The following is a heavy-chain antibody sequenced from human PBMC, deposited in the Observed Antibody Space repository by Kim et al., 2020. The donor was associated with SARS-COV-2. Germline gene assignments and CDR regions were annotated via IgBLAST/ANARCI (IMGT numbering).Heavy chain of an antibody. Sequence: SETLSLTCTVSGGSISSSCYYWGWIRQPPGKGLEWIGSIYYSGSTYYNPSLKSRVTISVDPSNNQFSLKLSSVTAADTAVYYCARHVTVHIHIVVVIATTFDSWGPGNLDTVS. CDR2: IYYSGST. D-gene: IGHD2-21*01. CDR1: GGSISSSCYY. J-gene: IGHJ1*01. CDR3: ARHVTVHIHIVVVIATTFDS. V-gene: IGHV4-39*01.